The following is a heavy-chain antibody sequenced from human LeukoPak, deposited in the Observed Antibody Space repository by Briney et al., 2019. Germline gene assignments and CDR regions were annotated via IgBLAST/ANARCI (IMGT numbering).Heavy chain of an antibody. D-gene: IGHD5-12*01. CDR3: AKDRPTWPIDY. V-gene: IGHV3-30*18. CDR2: ISYDGSNE. J-gene: IGHJ4*02. CDR1: GFTFSTYG. Sequence: PGGSLRLSCAASGFTFSTYGMHWVRQAPGKGLEWVAVISYDGSNEYYADSVKGRFTISRDNSKNTMYLQMNSLRAEDTAVYYCAKDRPTWPIDYWGQGTLVTASS.